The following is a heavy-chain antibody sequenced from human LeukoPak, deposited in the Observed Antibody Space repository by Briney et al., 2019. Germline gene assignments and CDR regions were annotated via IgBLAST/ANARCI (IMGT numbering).Heavy chain of an antibody. V-gene: IGHV3-11*01. CDR1: GFSFSDSY. CDR2: ISNTGETI. D-gene: IGHD3/OR15-3a*01. Sequence: PGGSLRLSCAASGFSFSDSYMCWIRQAPGKGLEWVSYISNTGETIFYADSVKGRFTVSRDNANNSLFLQMNSLRAEDTAVYYCARNLAWVQDGFDIWGQGAMVTVSS. CDR3: ARNLAWVQDGFDI. J-gene: IGHJ3*02.